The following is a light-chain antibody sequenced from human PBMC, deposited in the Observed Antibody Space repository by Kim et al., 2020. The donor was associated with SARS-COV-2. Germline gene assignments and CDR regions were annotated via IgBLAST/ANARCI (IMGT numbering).Light chain of an antibody. V-gene: IGLV2-14*01. Sequence: QSALTQPASVSGSPGQSITISCTGTSSDVGGYNYVSWYQQHPGKAPKLMIYDVSKRPSGVSNRFSGSKSGNTASLTISGLQAEDEADYYCSSYTSSRTWGCGGGTQLTVL. J-gene: IGLJ3*02. CDR3: SSYTSSRTWG. CDR1: SSDVGGYNY. CDR2: DVS.